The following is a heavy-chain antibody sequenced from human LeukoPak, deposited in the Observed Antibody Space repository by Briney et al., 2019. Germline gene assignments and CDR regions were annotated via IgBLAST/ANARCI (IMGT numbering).Heavy chain of an antibody. CDR3: AKRSSGTSGYFDS. J-gene: IGHJ4*02. CDR2: ITYSGEHT. D-gene: IGHD6-25*01. CDR1: GFTFSSYS. V-gene: IGHV3-23*01. Sequence: PGGSLRLSCAASGFTFSSYSMSWVRQAPGKGLEWVSAITYSGEHTDYADSVKGRFTISRDNSKNTLYLQMSSLRADDTAVYFCAKRSSGTSGYFDSWGQGTLVTVSS.